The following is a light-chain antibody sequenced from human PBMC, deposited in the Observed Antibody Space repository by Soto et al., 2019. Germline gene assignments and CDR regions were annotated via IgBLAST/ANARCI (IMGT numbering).Light chain of an antibody. V-gene: IGLV3-1*01. CDR2: QDN. J-gene: IGLJ1*01. CDR3: QAWDSSTYV. CDR1: KLGDKY. Sequence: SYELTQPSSVSVSPGQTASITCSGEKLGDKYACWYQQKPGQSPVLVIYQDNKRSSGIPERFSGSNSGNTATLTISGTQTIEEADYYCQAWDSSTYVFGTGTKLTVL.